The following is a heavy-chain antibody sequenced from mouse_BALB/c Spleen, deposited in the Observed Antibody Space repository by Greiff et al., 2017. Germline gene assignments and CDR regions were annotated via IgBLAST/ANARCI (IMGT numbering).Heavy chain of an antibody. J-gene: IGHJ2*01. D-gene: IGHD1-1*01. Sequence: QVQLKQSGAELAQPGASVKMSCKASGYTFTSYWMHWVNQRPGQDLEWIGYINPSTGYTEYNQKFKDKATLTADKSSSTAYMQLSSLTSEDSAVYYCARGRSSGYFDYWGQGTTLTVSS. V-gene: IGHV1-7*01. CDR3: ARGRSSGYFDY. CDR2: INPSTGYT. CDR1: GYTFTSYW.